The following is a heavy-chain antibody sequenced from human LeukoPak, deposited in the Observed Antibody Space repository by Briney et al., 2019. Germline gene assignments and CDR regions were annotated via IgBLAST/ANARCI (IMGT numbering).Heavy chain of an antibody. CDR2: ISAYNGNT. V-gene: IGHV1-18*01. Sequence: ASVKVSCKASGYTFTSYGISWVRQAPGQGLEWMGWISAYNGNTNYAQKLQGRVTMTTDTSTSTAYMELRSLRSDDTAVYHCARAMVRGVSLFYYYYGMDVWGQGTTVTVSS. D-gene: IGHD3-10*01. CDR1: GYTFTSYG. CDR3: ARAMVRGVSLFYYYYGMDV. J-gene: IGHJ6*02.